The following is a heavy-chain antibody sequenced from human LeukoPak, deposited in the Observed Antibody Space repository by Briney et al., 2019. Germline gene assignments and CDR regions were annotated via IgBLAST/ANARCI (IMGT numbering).Heavy chain of an antibody. D-gene: IGHD3-3*01. CDR3: ARKESRITIFGVVPNDYYYGMDV. CDR2: INPSGGST. CDR1: GYTFTSYY. V-gene: IGHV1-46*01. J-gene: IGHJ6*02. Sequence: ASVKVSCKASGYTFTSYYMRWVRQAPGQGLEWMGIINPSGGSTSYAQKFQGRVTMTRDTSTSTVYMELSSLRSEDTAVYYCARKESRITIFGVVPNDYYYGMDVWGQGTTVTVSS.